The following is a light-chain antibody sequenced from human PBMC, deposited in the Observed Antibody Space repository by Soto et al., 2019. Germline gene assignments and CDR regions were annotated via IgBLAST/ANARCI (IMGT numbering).Light chain of an antibody. CDR2: DVT. J-gene: IGLJ2*01. CDR3: CSYAGNYTRI. V-gene: IGLV2-11*01. Sequence: QSALTQPRSVSGSPGQSVTISCTGASNNVGGYNYVYWYQHHPGKVPQLIIYDVTKRPSGVPDRFSGSKSGNTASLTISGLQVEDEADYYCCSYAGNYTRIFGGGTKVTVL. CDR1: SNNVGGYNY.